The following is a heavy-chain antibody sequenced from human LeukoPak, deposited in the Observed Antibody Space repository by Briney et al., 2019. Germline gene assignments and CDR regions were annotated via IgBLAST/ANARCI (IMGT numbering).Heavy chain of an antibody. CDR2: IYPGDSRT. D-gene: IGHD2-2*01. CDR1: GDTFATSW. J-gene: IGHJ5*02. Sequence: GESLKISCKGSGDTFATSWIGWVRQLPGKGLEWMGVIYPGDSRTRYNPSFQGQVTISADRSINTAYLQWNSLKASDTAMYYCGRRKFSSPWSDPWGQGTLVTAS. V-gene: IGHV5-51*01. CDR3: GRRKFSSPWSDP.